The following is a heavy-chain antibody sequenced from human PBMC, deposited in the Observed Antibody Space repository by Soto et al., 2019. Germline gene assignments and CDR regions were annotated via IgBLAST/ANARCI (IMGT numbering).Heavy chain of an antibody. V-gene: IGHV1-18*04. D-gene: IGHD6-19*01. CDR3: ARASDGYRSGWYVGYFDY. J-gene: IGHJ4*02. Sequence: QVQLVQSGAEVKKPGASVKVSCKASGYTFTSCGISWVRQVPGQGLEWMGWIRAYNGYTNYAQKFQGRVTMTTDTSTSTAYMELRSLISDDTAVYHCARASDGYRSGWYVGYFDYWGQGTLVTVSS. CDR1: GYTFTSCG. CDR2: IRAYNGYT.